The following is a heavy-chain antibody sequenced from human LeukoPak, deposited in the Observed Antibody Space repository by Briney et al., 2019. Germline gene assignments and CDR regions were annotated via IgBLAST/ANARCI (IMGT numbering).Heavy chain of an antibody. J-gene: IGHJ4*02. CDR1: GFTVSSNS. D-gene: IGHD4-11*01. CDR2: IYSGGST. V-gene: IGHV3-66*01. CDR3: AREGTV. Sequence: GGSLRLSCAASGFTVSSNSMSWVRQAPGKGLEWVSIIYSGGSTYNADSVKGRFTISRDNSRNTLYLQMNSLRAEDTAVYYCAREGTVRGQGTLVTVSS.